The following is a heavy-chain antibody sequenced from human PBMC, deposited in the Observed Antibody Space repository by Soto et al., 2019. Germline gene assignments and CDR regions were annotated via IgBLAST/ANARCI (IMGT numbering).Heavy chain of an antibody. CDR2: ISYDGSNK. J-gene: IGHJ6*02. CDR3: ARDPWEGSGSYPYYYGMDV. D-gene: IGHD3-10*01. CDR1: GFTFSSYA. V-gene: IGHV3-30-3*01. Sequence: GGSLRLSCAASGFTFSSYAMHWVRQAPGKGLEWVAVISYDGSNKYYADSVKGRFTISRDNSKNTLYLQMNSLRAEDTAVYYCARDPWEGSGSYPYYYGMDVWGQGTTVTVSS.